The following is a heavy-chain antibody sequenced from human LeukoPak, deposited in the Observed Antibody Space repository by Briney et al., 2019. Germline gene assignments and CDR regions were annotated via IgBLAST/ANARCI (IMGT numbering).Heavy chain of an antibody. V-gene: IGHV3-23*01. J-gene: IGHJ4*02. D-gene: IGHD3-16*01. CDR2: ISASGGDT. CDR3: AKEWGSGYYYFDY. CDR1: GFTLSSYG. Sequence: PGGSLRLSCAASGFTLSSYGMSWVRQAPGKGLEWVSAISASGGDTYYADSVKGRFTISRHNSKNTLYLQMNSLRAEDTAVYYCAKEWGSGYYYFDYWGQGTLVTVSS.